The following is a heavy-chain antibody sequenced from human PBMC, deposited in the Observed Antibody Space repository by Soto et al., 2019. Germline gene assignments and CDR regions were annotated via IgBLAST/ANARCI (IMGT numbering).Heavy chain of an antibody. D-gene: IGHD6-19*01. Sequence: SETLSLTCAVYGGSFSGYYWSWIRQPPGKGLEWIGEINHSGSTNYNPSLKSRVTISVDTSKNQFSLKLSSVTTADTAVYYCARTPAPIAVAGYFDYWGQGTLVTVSS. CDR3: ARTPAPIAVAGYFDY. CDR2: INHSGST. J-gene: IGHJ4*02. V-gene: IGHV4-34*01. CDR1: GGSFSGYY.